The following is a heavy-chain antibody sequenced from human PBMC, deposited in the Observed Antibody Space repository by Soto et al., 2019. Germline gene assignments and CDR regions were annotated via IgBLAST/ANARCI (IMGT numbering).Heavy chain of an antibody. CDR2: ISSNGGST. Sequence: GGSLSLSCAASGFTFSSYAMHWVRQAPGKGLEYVSAISSNGGSTYYANSVKGRFTISRDNSKNTLYLQMGSLRAEDMAVYYCARGPGYCSGGSCELDYWGQGTLVTVSS. J-gene: IGHJ4*02. D-gene: IGHD2-15*01. CDR3: ARGPGYCSGGSCELDY. CDR1: GFTFSSYA. V-gene: IGHV3-64*01.